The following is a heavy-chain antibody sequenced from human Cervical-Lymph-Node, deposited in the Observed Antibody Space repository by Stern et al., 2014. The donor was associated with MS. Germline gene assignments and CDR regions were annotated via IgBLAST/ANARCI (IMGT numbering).Heavy chain of an antibody. Sequence: QVQLQESGPGLVKPSEALSLTCTVSGGSLSTFYWSWIRQPPGKGLEWIGYIYYTGRTNYSPSLRSRVTMSLDTSKNQFSLKLTSVTPADTAVYYCVRDPSPLGWFDPWGQGTLVTVSS. CDR3: VRDPSPLGWFDP. J-gene: IGHJ5*02. CDR2: IYYTGRT. V-gene: IGHV4-59*01. CDR1: GGSLSTFY.